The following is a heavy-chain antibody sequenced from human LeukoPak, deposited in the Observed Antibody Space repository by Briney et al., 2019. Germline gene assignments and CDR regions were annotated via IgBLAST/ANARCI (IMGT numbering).Heavy chain of an antibody. CDR3: AREAPRGVVVVAARGED. Sequence: ASVKVSCKASGGTFSSYAISWVRQAPGQGLEWMGGIIPIFGTANHAQKFQGRVTITADESTSTAYMELSSLRSEDTAVYYCAREAPRGVVVVAARGEDWGQGTLVTVSS. CDR2: IIPIFGTA. D-gene: IGHD2-15*01. CDR1: GGTFSSYA. J-gene: IGHJ4*02. V-gene: IGHV1-69*13.